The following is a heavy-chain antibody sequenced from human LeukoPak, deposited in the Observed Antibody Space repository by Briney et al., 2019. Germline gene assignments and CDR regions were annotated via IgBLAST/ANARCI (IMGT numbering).Heavy chain of an antibody. CDR1: GFTFSSYA. CDR2: ISGSGGST. D-gene: IGHD3-22*01. Sequence: GGSLRLSCAASGFTFSSYAMSWVRQAPGKGLEWVSAISGSGGSTYYADSAKGRFTISRDNSKNTLYLQMNSLRAEDTAVYYCAKSSSEESSGYRFPVFDYWGQGTLVTVSS. V-gene: IGHV3-23*01. CDR3: AKSSSEESSGYRFPVFDY. J-gene: IGHJ4*02.